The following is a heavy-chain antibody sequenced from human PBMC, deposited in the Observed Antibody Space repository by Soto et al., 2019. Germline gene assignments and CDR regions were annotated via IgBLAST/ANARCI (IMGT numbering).Heavy chain of an antibody. CDR3: ARQGSGTDY. V-gene: IGHV5-51*01. CDR1: GYSFADSW. Sequence: PGESLKISCQGSGYSFADSWIGWVRQVPGRGLEWMGIIYPGDSDTRYSPSFQGQVTISADKSINTAYLQWSSLKASDTPIYYCARQGSGTDYWGQGTLVTVSS. CDR2: IYPGDSDT. J-gene: IGHJ4*02. D-gene: IGHD1-26*01.